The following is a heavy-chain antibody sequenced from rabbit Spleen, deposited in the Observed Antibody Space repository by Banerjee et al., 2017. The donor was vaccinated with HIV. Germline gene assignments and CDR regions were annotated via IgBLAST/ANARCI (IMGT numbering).Heavy chain of an antibody. CDR3: ARGVDTIYFRFSL. D-gene: IGHD1-1*01. V-gene: IGHV1S45*01. CDR1: GFDFSSNYY. CDR2: IYPGSFDST. Sequence: QEQLVESGGGLVQPEGSLTLTCKASGFDFSSNYYMCWVRQAPGSGLEWIACIYPGSFDSTVYASWAKGRFTISRTSSTTVTLQVTSLTAADTATYFCARGVDTIYFRFSLWGQGTLVTVS. J-gene: IGHJ3*01.